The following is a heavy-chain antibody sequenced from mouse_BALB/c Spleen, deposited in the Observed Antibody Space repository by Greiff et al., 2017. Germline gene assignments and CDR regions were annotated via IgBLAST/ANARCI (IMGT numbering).Heavy chain of an antibody. CDR2: ISTYYGDA. Sequence: QVQLQQSGAELVRPGVSVKISCKGSGYTFTDYAMHWVKQSHAKSLEWIGVISTYYGDASYNQKFKGEATMTVDKSSSTAYMELARLTSEDSAIYYCARGGSRDFDYWGQGTTLTVSS. CDR3: ARGGSRDFDY. V-gene: IGHV1S137*01. J-gene: IGHJ2*01. CDR1: GYTFTDYA.